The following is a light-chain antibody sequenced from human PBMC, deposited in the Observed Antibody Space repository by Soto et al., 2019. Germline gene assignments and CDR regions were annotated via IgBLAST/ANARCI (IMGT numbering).Light chain of an antibody. CDR3: SSYTSSSTYV. CDR1: SSDVGSYNR. J-gene: IGLJ1*01. V-gene: IGLV2-18*02. Sequence: QSALTQPPSVSGSPGQSVAISCTGTSSDVGSYNRVSWYQQPPGTAPKVMIYEVSNRPSGVLDRFSGSKSGNMASLTISGLQAEDEADYYCSSYTSSSTYVFGTGTKVTVL. CDR2: EVS.